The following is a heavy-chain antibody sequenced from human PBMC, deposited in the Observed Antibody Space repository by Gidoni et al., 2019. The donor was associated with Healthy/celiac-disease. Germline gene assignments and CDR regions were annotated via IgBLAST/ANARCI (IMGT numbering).Heavy chain of an antibody. CDR2: ISYDGSNK. J-gene: IGHJ3*02. V-gene: IGHV3-30*19. CDR3: ARRIAVAGIGAFDI. Sequence: QVQLVESGGGVVQPGRSLSLSCAASGFTFSSYGMHWVRQAPGKGLEWVAVISYDGSNKYYADSVKGRFTISRDNSKNTLYLQMNSLRAEDTAVYYCARRIAVAGIGAFDIWGQGTMVTVSS. CDR1: GFTFSSYG. D-gene: IGHD6-19*01.